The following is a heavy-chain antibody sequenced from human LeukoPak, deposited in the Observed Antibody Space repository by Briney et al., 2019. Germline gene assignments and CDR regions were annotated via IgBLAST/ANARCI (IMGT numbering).Heavy chain of an antibody. CDR3: ARGNPIDY. CDR1: GYTFTNYW. V-gene: IGHV5-51*01. Sequence: GESLKISCEASGYTFTNYWIGWVRQMPGKGLEWMGFIFPSDSDTRYSPSFQGQVTISADKSISTAYLQWSSLKASDTAMYYCARGNPIDYWGQGTLVTVSS. CDR2: IFPSDSDT. J-gene: IGHJ4*02.